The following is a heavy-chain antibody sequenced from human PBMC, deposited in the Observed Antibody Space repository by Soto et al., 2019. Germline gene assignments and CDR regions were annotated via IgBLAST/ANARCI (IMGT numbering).Heavy chain of an antibody. CDR1: GFTFSSYS. V-gene: IGHV3-30*18. Sequence: QVQLVESGGGVVQPGRSLRLSCAASGFTFSSYSMHWFRQAPGKGLEWVAVVSYDGTIEYYADSVKGRFTVSRDNSKNTLSLPMNSLGAEYAAVYDCAKAGFSHRSYNGDFDYWGQGTLVTVSS. CDR3: AKAGFSHRSYNGDFDY. CDR2: VSYDGTIE. D-gene: IGHD2-15*01. J-gene: IGHJ4*02.